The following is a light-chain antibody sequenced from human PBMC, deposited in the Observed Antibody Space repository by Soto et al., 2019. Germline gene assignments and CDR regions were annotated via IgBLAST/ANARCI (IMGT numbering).Light chain of an antibody. CDR3: QQPLGP. CDR1: QSVSSSY. J-gene: IGKJ5*01. V-gene: IGKV3-20*01. CDR2: GAS. Sequence: EIVLTQSPGTLSLSPGERATLSCRASQSVSSSYLAWYQQKPGQAPRLLIYGASSRATGIPDRFSGSGSGTDFPLPISRREPEDFAVYYCQQPLGPFGKGTRRKIK.